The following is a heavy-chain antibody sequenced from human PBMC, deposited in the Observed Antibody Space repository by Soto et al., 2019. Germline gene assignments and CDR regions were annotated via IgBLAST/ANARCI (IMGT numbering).Heavy chain of an antibody. D-gene: IGHD6-13*01. V-gene: IGHV3-11*05. CDR3: ARDGGYSSSWYAD. CDR1: GFTFSDYY. CDR2: ISSSSSYT. J-gene: IGHJ4*02. Sequence: QVQLVESGGGLVKPGGSLRLSCAASGFTFSDYYMSWIRQAPGKGLEWVSYISSSSSYTNYADSVKGRFTISRDNAKNSMYLQMNSLRVEDTAVYYCARDGGYSSSWYADWGQGTLVTVSS.